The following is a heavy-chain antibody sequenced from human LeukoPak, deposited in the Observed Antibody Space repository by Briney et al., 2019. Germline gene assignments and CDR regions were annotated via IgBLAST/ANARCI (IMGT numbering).Heavy chain of an antibody. Sequence: QTGGSLRLSCAASGFTFSSYGMSWVRQAPGKGLEWVSAISGSGGSTYYADSVKGRFTISRDNSKNTLYLQMNSLRAEDTAVYYCAKALKMSYSGLDYWGQGTLVTVSS. J-gene: IGHJ4*02. CDR2: ISGSGGST. V-gene: IGHV3-23*01. CDR3: AKALKMSYSGLDY. CDR1: GFTFSSYG. D-gene: IGHD3-10*01.